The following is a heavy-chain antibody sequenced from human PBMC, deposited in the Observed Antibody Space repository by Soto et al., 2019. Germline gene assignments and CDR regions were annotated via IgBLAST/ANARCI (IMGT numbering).Heavy chain of an antibody. V-gene: IGHV1-18*01. Sequence: QVQLVQSAAEVKKPGASVKVSCKASGYTFSNFGLSWVRQASRQGLEWMGWIGPYNGNTDHAQKFQDRVTMTTDTSTNTAYMELRGLTSDDTAVYYCARCYCSVGSCYTCWQFDLWGRGTLVTVSS. CDR1: GYTFSNFG. J-gene: IGHJ2*01. CDR3: ARCYCSVGSCYTCWQFDL. D-gene: IGHD2-15*01. CDR2: IGPYNGNT.